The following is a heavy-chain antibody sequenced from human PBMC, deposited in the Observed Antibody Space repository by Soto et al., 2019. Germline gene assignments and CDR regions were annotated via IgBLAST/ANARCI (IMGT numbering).Heavy chain of an antibody. J-gene: IGHJ6*02. CDR1: GGTFSSYA. D-gene: IGHD2-2*01. Sequence: QVQLVQSVAEVKKPGSSVKVSCKASGGTFSSYAISWVRQAPGQGLEWMGGIIPIFGTANYAQKFQGRVTITADESTSTAYMELSSLRSEDTAVYYCARDRADIVVVPAASSVRYYYYYGMDVWGQGTTVTVSS. V-gene: IGHV1-69*01. CDR3: ARDRADIVVVPAASSVRYYYYYGMDV. CDR2: IIPIFGTA.